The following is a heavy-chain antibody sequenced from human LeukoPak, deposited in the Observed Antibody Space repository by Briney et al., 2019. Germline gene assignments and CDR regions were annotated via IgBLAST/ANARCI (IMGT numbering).Heavy chain of an antibody. CDR2: INPSGGST. CDR1: GYTFTSYY. V-gene: IGHV1-46*01. J-gene: IGHJ6*03. D-gene: IGHD5-24*01. CDR3: ARGASFGDGYNYANYYYYMDV. Sequence: ASLKVSCKASGYTFTSYYMHWVRQAPGQGLEWMGIINPSGGSTSCAQKFQGRVTMTRDMPTSTVYMELSSLRSEDTAVYYCARGASFGDGYNYANYYYYMDVWGKGTTVTVSS.